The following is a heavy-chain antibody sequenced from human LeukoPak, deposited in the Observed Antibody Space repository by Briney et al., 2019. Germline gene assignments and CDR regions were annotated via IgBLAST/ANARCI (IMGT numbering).Heavy chain of an antibody. CDR2: IYTSGST. Sequence: SETLSLTCTVSGGSISSGSYYWSWIRRPAGKGLEWIGRIYTSGSTNYNPSLKSRVTISVDTSKNRFSLKLSSVTAADTAVYYCARDGKRGYYDSSGYYWINWGQGTLVTVSS. J-gene: IGHJ4*02. CDR1: GGSISSGSYY. CDR3: ARDGKRGYYDSSGYYWIN. D-gene: IGHD3-22*01. V-gene: IGHV4-61*02.